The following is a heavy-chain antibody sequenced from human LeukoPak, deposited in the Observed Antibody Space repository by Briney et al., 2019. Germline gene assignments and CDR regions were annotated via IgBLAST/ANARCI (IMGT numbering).Heavy chain of an antibody. CDR1: GGSISSYY. CDR3: ARDSGDPGSYFDY. J-gene: IGHJ4*02. D-gene: IGHD4-17*01. Sequence: SETLSLTCTVSGGSISSYYWSWIRQPPGKGLEWIGYIYCSGSTNYNPSLKSRVTISVDTSKSQFSLKLSSVTAADTAVYYCARDSGDPGSYFDYWGQGTLVTVSS. V-gene: IGHV4-59*01. CDR2: IYCSGST.